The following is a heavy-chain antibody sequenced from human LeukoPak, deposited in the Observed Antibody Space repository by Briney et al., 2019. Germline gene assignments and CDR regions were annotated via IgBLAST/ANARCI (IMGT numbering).Heavy chain of an antibody. CDR3: ARAKGSRITMIVVAPGSARYNWFDP. D-gene: IGHD3-22*01. CDR2: INHRGST. Sequence: SETLSLTCAVYGESFSDYYWSWIRQPPGKGLEWIGEINHRGSTTYSPSLKSRITISVDTSKNQFSLKLSSVTAADTAVYYCARAKGSRITMIVVAPGSARYNWFDPWGQGTLVTVSS. CDR1: GESFSDYY. V-gene: IGHV4-34*01. J-gene: IGHJ5*02.